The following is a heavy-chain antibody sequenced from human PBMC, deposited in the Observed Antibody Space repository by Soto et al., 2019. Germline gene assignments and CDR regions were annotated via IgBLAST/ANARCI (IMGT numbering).Heavy chain of an antibody. CDR2: LSQTATAI. V-gene: IGHV3-11*01. CDR3: ARWSSAFDY. CDR1: GFTFSDYY. Sequence: QVQVVESGGGLVKPGGSLRLSSVTSGFTFSDYYMGWARQAPGKGLEWVSYLSQTATAIHYADSVRGRFTISRDNAKNSLYLEMSSLRAEVTAMYYRARWSSAFDYWGQGTLVTVSS. J-gene: IGHJ4*02.